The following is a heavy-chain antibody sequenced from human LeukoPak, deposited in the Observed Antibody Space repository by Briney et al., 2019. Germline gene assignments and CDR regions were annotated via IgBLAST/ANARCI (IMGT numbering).Heavy chain of an antibody. Sequence: ASVKVSCKASGYTFTGYYMHWVRQAPGQGLEWMGWINPNSGGTNYAQKFQGRVTMTRDTSISTAYMELSRLRSDDTAVYYCARDVYYGDYVLGFDYWGQGTLVTVSS. CDR1: GYTFTGYY. D-gene: IGHD4-17*01. V-gene: IGHV1-2*02. CDR2: INPNSGGT. CDR3: ARDVYYGDYVLGFDY. J-gene: IGHJ4*02.